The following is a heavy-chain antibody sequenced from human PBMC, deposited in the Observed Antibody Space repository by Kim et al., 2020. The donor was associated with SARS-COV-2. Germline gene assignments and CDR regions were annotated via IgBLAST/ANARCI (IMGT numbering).Heavy chain of an antibody. CDR3: ARVTILQRKPNYYYYMDV. D-gene: IGHD5-18*01. V-gene: IGHV3-74*01. CDR1: GFTFSSYW. J-gene: IGHJ6*03. CDR2: INSDGSST. Sequence: GGSLRLSCAASGFTFSSYWMHWVRQAPGKGLVWVSRINSDGSSTSYADSVKGRFTISRDNAKNTLYLQMNSLRAEDTAVYYCARVTILQRKPNYYYYMDVWGKGTTVTVSS.